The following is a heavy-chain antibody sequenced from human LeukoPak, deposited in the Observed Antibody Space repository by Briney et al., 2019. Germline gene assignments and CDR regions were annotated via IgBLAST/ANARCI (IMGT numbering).Heavy chain of an antibody. CDR2: IKEDGSDK. Sequence: PGGSLRLSCAASGLTFSTNWMSWVRQAPGKGLEWVANIKEDGSDKYYVDSVKGRFTISRDNAKNSLYLQMNSLRAEDTALYYCAKDFGLWFRNTPGAFDIWGQGTMVTVSS. CDR1: GLTFSTNW. CDR3: AKDFGLWFRNTPGAFDI. V-gene: IGHV3-7*03. D-gene: IGHD3-10*01. J-gene: IGHJ3*02.